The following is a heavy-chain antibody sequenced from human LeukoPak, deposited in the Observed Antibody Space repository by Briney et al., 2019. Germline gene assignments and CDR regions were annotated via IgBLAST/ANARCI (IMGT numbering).Heavy chain of an antibody. Sequence: SVKVSCKASGGTFSSYAISWVRQAPGQGLEWMGRIIPILGIANYAQKFQGRVTITADKSTSTAYMELSSLRSEDTAVYYCARGRMATIPYYYGMDVWGQGTTVTVSS. D-gene: IGHD5-24*01. V-gene: IGHV1-69*04. J-gene: IGHJ6*02. CDR3: ARGRMATIPYYYGMDV. CDR2: IIPILGIA. CDR1: GGTFSSYA.